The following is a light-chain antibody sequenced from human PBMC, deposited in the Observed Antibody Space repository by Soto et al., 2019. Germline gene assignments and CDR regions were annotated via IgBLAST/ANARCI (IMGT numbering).Light chain of an antibody. CDR3: QQYNNWPFT. V-gene: IGKV3-15*01. Sequence: EIVMTQSPATRSVSPGERATLSCRASQSVSSNFAWYQQKPGQAHRLLIYGASTRATGIPARFSGSGSGTEFTLTISSLQSEDFAVYYCQQYNNWPFTFGPGTKVHIK. CDR2: GAS. CDR1: QSVSSN. J-gene: IGKJ3*01.